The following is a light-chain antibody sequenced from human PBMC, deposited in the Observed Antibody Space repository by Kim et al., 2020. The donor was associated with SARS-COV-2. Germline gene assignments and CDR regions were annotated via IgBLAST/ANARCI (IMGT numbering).Light chain of an antibody. V-gene: IGKV1-33*01. J-gene: IGKJ5*01. CDR3: QQYHTLIS. CDR1: QDITNY. CDR2: DAS. Sequence: SASVGDRVTITCQASQDITNYLNWYQQQPGKAPKLLIYDASILEAGVPSRFSGRGSGTDFSFTITNLQPEDVATYYCQQYHTLISFGQGTRLEI.